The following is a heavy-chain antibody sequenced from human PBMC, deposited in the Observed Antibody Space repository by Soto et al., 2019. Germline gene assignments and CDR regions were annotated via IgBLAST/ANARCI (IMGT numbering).Heavy chain of an antibody. D-gene: IGHD6-6*01. CDR1: GLTFKNAW. J-gene: IGHJ4*02. CDR3: ATDRWEAARLGAYFFDY. CDR2: IKSKTDRGTT. Sequence: EVQLVESGGGLVKPGGSLRLSCAASGLTFKNAWMTWVRQAPGKGLEWVGRIKSKTDRGTTDYAAPVKGRFTISRDDSQNTLYLQMYSLNTEDTAVYYCATDRWEAARLGAYFFDYWGQGTLVTVSS. V-gene: IGHV3-15*01.